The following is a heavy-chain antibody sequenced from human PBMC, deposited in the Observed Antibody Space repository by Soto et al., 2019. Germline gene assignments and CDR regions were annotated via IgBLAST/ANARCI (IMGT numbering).Heavy chain of an antibody. V-gene: IGHV4-59*12. CDR2: FHNSGNP. CDR1: GGSISGYH. Sequence: PSETLSLTCSISGGSISGYHWNLIRQTPGKGVEWIGYFHNSGNPKYSSSLKSRVTISLDMSERQSSLKLTSVTAEDTAVYYCTTDPVTMIVVVPSSGWGQGTLVTVSS. D-gene: IGHD3-22*01. CDR3: TTDPVTMIVVVPSSG. J-gene: IGHJ4*02.